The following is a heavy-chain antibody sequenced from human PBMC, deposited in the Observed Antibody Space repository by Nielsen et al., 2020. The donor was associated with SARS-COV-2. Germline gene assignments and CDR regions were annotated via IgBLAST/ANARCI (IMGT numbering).Heavy chain of an antibody. V-gene: IGHV3-49*03. J-gene: IGHJ2*01. D-gene: IGHD3-10*01. CDR1: GFTFGDYA. Sequence: GSLRLSCTASGFTFGDYAMSWFRQAPGKGLEWVGFIRSKAYGGTTEYAASVKGRFTISRDDSKSIAYLQMNSLKTEDTAVYYCTRDGVWFGADLWGRGTLVTVSS. CDR2: IRSKAYGGTT. CDR3: TRDGVWFGADL.